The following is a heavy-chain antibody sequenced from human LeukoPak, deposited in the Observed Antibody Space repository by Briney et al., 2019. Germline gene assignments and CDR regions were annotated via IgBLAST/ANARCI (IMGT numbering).Heavy chain of an antibody. CDR2: IYYSGST. Sequence: SETLSLTCTVSGGSISSSYYYWGWIRQPPGKGLEWIGSIYYSGSTYYNPSLKSRVTISVDTSKNQFSLKLRSVTAADTAVYYCVRAKGRIAVAGSLDYWGQGTLVTVSS. J-gene: IGHJ4*02. CDR1: GGSISSSYYY. D-gene: IGHD6-19*01. CDR3: VRAKGRIAVAGSLDY. V-gene: IGHV4-39*01.